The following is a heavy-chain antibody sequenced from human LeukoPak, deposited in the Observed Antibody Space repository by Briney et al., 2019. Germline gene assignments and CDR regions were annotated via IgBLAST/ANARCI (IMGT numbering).Heavy chain of an antibody. Sequence: SETLSLTCSVSGYSFTSGHYWGWIRQPPGKGLEWIANIYHTGSAHYNPSLKSRVTISVDTSTNQFSLKMSSVTAADTAVYYCARYCTSTTCILRGFDYWGQGTLVTVSS. D-gene: IGHD2-2*01. CDR1: GYSFTSGHY. CDR2: IYHTGSA. CDR3: ARYCTSTTCILRGFDY. J-gene: IGHJ4*02. V-gene: IGHV4-38-2*01.